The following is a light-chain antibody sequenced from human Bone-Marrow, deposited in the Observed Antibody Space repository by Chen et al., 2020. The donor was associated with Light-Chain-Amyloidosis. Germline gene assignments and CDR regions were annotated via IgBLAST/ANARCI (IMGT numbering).Light chain of an antibody. J-gene: IGLJ3*02. CDR3: QVWDRSSDRPV. CDR1: NIGSTS. Sequence: SYVLTQPSSVSVAPGQTATLACGGNNIGSTSVHWYQQTPGQAPLLVVYDDSDRPSGIPERLSGSNAGNTATLTSSRVEAGEEADDYCQVWDRSSDRPVFGGGTKLTVL. V-gene: IGLV3-21*02. CDR2: DDS.